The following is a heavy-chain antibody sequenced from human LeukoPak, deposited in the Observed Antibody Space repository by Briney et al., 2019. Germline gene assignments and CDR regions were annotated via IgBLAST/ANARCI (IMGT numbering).Heavy chain of an antibody. Sequence: GASVKVSCKVSGYTLTELSMHWVRQAPGKGLEWMGGFDPEDGETIYAQKFQGRVTMTRNTSISTAYMELSSLRSEDTAVYYCARERHSWPDYWGQGTLVTVSS. J-gene: IGHJ4*02. CDR1: GYTLTELS. CDR3: ARERHSWPDY. CDR2: FDPEDGET. D-gene: IGHD6-13*01. V-gene: IGHV1-24*01.